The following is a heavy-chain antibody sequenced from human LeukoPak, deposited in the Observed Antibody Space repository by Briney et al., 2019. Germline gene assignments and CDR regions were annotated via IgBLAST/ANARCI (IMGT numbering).Heavy chain of an antibody. CDR1: GGSFSGYY. CDR3: ASMTTVRGRYFYYYYGMDV. CDR2: INHSGST. J-gene: IGHJ6*02. D-gene: IGHD4-11*01. V-gene: IGHV4-34*01. Sequence: SETLSLTCAVYGGSFSGYYWSWIRQPPGKGLEWIGEINHSGSTNYNPSLKSRVTISVDTSKNQFSPKLSSVTAADTAVYYCASMTTVRGRYFYYYYGMDVWGQGTTVTVPS.